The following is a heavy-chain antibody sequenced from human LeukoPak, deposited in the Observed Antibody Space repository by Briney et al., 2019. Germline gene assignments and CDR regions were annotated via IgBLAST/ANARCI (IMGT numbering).Heavy chain of an antibody. CDR1: GGSISSYY. CDR2: LYNTGST. CDR3: ARGVTSPLDAFDI. V-gene: IGHV4-59*01. J-gene: IGHJ3*02. D-gene: IGHD1-26*01. Sequence: SETLSLTCTVSGGSISSYYWIWMRQPPGKGLEGIGYLYNTGSTNYNPSLKSRLTISVDMSKNQLSLKLSSVTAADTAVYYCARGVTSPLDAFDIWGQGTMVTVSS.